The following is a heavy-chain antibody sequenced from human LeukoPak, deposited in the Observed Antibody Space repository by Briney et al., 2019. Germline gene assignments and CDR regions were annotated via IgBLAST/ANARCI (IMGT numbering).Heavy chain of an antibody. CDR3: ARAYERPYYFDY. V-gene: IGHV3-72*01. J-gene: IGHJ4*02. CDR2: TRNKANSYTT. D-gene: IGHD3-22*01. Sequence: GESLKISCAASGFTFSDHYMDWVRQAPGEGLEWVGRTRNKANSYTTEYAASVKGRFTISRDDSKNSLYLQMNSLKTEDTAVYYCARAYERPYYFDYWGQGTLVTVSS. CDR1: GFTFSDHY.